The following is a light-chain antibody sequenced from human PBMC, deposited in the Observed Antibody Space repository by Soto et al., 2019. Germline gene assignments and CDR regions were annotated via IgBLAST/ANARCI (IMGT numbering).Light chain of an antibody. CDR3: SSYAGSSTRVV. Sequence: QSALTQPPSASGSPGQSVTISCTGTSSDVGGYNYVSWYQQHPGKAPKLMISEINKRPSGVPDRFSGSKSGNTASLTVSGLQAEDEADYYCSSYAGSSTRVVFGGGTKLTVL. J-gene: IGLJ2*01. CDR1: SSDVGGYNY. CDR2: EIN. V-gene: IGLV2-8*01.